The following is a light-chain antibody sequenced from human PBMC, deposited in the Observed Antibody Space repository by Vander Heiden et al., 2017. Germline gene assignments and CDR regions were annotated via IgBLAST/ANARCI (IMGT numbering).Light chain of an antibody. J-gene: IGLJ3*02. V-gene: IGLV1-44*01. Sequence: QSVLTQPPSASGTPGQRVTIACSGSSSNLGSNTVNWSRQLPGTGPKRRSGSNHQPPSGVPDRFSCSKAGTSDSRDISVLQSEDEAEDDCAGWEDSRNGWLFGGGTKLTVL. CDR2: SNH. CDR3: AGWEDSRNGWL. CDR1: SSNLGSNT.